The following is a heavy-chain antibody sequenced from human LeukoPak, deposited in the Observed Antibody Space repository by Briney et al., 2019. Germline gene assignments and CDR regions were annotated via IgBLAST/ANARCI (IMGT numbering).Heavy chain of an antibody. J-gene: IGHJ6*03. D-gene: IGHD3-10*01. CDR1: GFAFSSYS. CDR2: ISDSGSTT. CDR3: AKVRTRWTMVRGVPYMDV. V-gene: IGHV3-23*01. Sequence: GGSLRLSCGASGFAFSSYSMNWVRQAPGKGLEWVSAISDSGSTTYYADSVKGRFTISRDNSWNTLYVQMNSLRAEDTAVYYCAKVRTRWTMVRGVPYMDVWGKGTTVTVSS.